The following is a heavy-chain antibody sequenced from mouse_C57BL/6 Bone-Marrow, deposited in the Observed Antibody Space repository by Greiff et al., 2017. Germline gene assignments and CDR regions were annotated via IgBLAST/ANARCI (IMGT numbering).Heavy chain of an antibody. V-gene: IGHV1-55*01. D-gene: IGHD2-4*01. CDR3: VYDYEAY. CDR1: GYTFTSYW. CDR2: IYPGSGST. J-gene: IGHJ3*01. Sequence: QVQLQQPGAELVKPGASVKMSCKASGYTFTSYWITWVKQRPGQGLDWIGDIYPGSGSTNYNEKFKSKATLTVSTSSSTAYLQLSSLTSEDSAVFYCVYDYEAYWGQGTLVTVSA.